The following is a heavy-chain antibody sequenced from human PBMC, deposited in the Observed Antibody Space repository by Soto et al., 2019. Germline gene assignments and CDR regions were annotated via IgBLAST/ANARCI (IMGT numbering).Heavy chain of an antibody. CDR2: IYYSGST. D-gene: IGHD6-13*01. CDR3: ARGPVTAAAGTGWDY. J-gene: IGHJ4*02. V-gene: IGHV4-39*01. CDR1: GFSISSSSYY. Sequence: PSETLSLTCTVSGFSISSSSYYLGWIRQPPGKGLEWIGSIYYSGSTYYNPSLKSRVTISVDTSKNQFSLKLSSVTAADTSVYYCARGPVTAAAGTGWDYWGQGTPVTVSS.